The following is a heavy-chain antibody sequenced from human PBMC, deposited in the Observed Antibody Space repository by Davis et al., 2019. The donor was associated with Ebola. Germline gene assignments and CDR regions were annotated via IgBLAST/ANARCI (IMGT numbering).Heavy chain of an antibody. CDR1: GYTFTGYY. D-gene: IGHD3-10*01. CDR2: INPNSGGT. V-gene: IGHV1-2*02. J-gene: IGHJ4*02. Sequence: ASVKVSCKASGYTFTGYYMHWVRQAPGQGLEWMGWINPNSGGTNYAQKFQGRVTMTRDTSISTAYMELSRLRSDDTAVYYCARGFVSHGSGSYYLFDYWGQGTLVTISS. CDR3: ARGFVSHGSGSYYLFDY.